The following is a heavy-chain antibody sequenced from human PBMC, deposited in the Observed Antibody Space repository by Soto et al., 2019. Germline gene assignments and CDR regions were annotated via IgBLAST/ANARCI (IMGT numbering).Heavy chain of an antibody. CDR1: GGSISSGGYS. CDR3: ARAQWPVPLDFDY. D-gene: IGHD6-19*01. CDR2: IYHSGST. V-gene: IGHV4-30-2*01. Sequence: PSETLSLTCAVSGGSISSGGYSWSWIRQPPGKGLEWIGYIYHSGSTYYNPSLKSRVTISVDRSKNQFSLKLSSVTAADTAVYYCARAQWPVPLDFDYWGQGTLVPVSS. J-gene: IGHJ4*02.